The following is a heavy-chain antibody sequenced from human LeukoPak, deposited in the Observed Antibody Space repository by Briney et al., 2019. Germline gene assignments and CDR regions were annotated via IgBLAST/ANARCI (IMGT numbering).Heavy chain of an antibody. CDR3: AILTRMGATRGEFDY. CDR2: FDPEDGET. V-gene: IGHV1-24*01. J-gene: IGHJ4*02. CDR1: GYTLTELS. Sequence: AASVKVSCKVSGYTLTELSMHWVRQAPGKGLEWMGGFDPEDGETIYAQKFQGRVTMTEDTSTDTAYMELSSLRPEDTAVYYCAILTRMGATRGEFDYWGQGTLVTVSS. D-gene: IGHD1-26*01.